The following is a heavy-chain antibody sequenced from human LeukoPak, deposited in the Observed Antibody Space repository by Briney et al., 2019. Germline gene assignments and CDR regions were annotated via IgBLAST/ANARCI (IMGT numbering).Heavy chain of an antibody. J-gene: IGHJ4*02. CDR1: GGSIGRSSYY. Sequence: SETLSLTCSVSGGSIGRSSYYWGWTRQPPGKGLEWIGSIYYSGGTYYNPSLKSRVTISVDTSRNQFSLKLGSVTAADTAVYYCARHGSVATGAFTYWGQGTLVTVSS. CDR2: IYYSGGT. V-gene: IGHV4-39*01. D-gene: IGHD1-26*01. CDR3: ARHGSVATGAFTY.